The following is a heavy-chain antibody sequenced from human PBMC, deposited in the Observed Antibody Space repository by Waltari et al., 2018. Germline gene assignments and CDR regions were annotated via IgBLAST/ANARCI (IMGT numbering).Heavy chain of an antibody. J-gene: IGHJ4*02. CDR3: ARVEGIVVVSTQPLLDY. CDR1: GYTFTGYY. Sequence: QVQLVQSGAEVKKPGASVKVSCKASGYTFTGYYIHWVRQAPGQGLEWMGWINPNRGGTNYAQKFQGRVTMTRDTSISTAYMELSRLRSDDTAVYYCARVEGIVVVSTQPLLDYWGQGTLVTVSS. CDR2: INPNRGGT. D-gene: IGHD2-2*01. V-gene: IGHV1-2*02.